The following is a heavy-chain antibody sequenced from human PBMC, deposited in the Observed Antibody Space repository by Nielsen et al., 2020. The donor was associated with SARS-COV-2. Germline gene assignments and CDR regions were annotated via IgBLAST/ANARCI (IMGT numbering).Heavy chain of an antibody. J-gene: IGHJ3*02. Sequence: ASVKVSCKASGYTFTGYYMHWVRQAPGQGLEWMGWINPNSGGTNYAQKFQGWVTMTRDTSISTAYMELSRLRSDDTAVYYCARRSPMGGIVVGDAFDIWGQGTMVTVSS. CDR1: GYTFTGYY. CDR3: ARRSPMGGIVVGDAFDI. V-gene: IGHV1-2*04. CDR2: INPNSGGT. D-gene: IGHD2-2*01.